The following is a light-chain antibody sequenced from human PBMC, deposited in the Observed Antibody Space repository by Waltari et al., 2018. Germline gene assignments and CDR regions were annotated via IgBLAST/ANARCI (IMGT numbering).Light chain of an antibody. CDR2: AAS. V-gene: IGKV1-39*01. CDR1: QSISSY. CDR3: QQSYTTPRT. J-gene: IGKJ1*01. Sequence: DIQMTQSPSSLSASVGDRVTITCRASQSISSYLNWYQRRSGKAPKLLIYAASSLQSGVPSRFSGSGSGTDFTLTISSLQPEDFATYYCQQSYTTPRTFGQGTKVETK.